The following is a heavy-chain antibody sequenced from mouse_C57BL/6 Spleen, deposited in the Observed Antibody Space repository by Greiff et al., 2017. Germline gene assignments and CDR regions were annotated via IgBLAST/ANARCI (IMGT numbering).Heavy chain of an antibody. CDR3: ATQLDAWFAY. J-gene: IGHJ3*01. CDR1: GYTFTSYG. D-gene: IGHD4-1*02. V-gene: IGHV1-81*01. Sequence: VQLQQSGAELARPGASVKLSCKASGYTFTSYGISWVKQRTGPGLEWIGEIYPRSGNTYYNEKFKGKATLTADKSSSTAYMELRSLTSEDSAVYFCATQLDAWFAYWGQGTLVTVSA. CDR2: IYPRSGNT.